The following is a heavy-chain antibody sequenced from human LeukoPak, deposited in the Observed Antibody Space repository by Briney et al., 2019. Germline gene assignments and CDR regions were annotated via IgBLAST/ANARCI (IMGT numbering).Heavy chain of an antibody. V-gene: IGHV1-2*02. CDR1: GYTLTGYY. D-gene: IGHD6-13*01. J-gene: IGHJ6*03. Sequence: GASVKVSCKASGYTLTGYYMHWVRQAPGQGLEWMGWINPNSGGTNYAQKFQRRVTMTRDTSISTAYMELSRLRSDDTAVYYCARVFAGIAAAGILRDYYMDVWGKGTTVTVSS. CDR3: ARVFAGIAAAGILRDYYMDV. CDR2: INPNSGGT.